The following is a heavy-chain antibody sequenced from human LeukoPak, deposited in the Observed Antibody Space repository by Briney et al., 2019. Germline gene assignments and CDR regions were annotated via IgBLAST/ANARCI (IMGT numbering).Heavy chain of an antibody. CDR2: ISISGSII. Sequence: GGSLRLSCTASGFTFSSYEMNWVRQAPGKGLEWVSYISISGSIIYYADSVKGRFTISRDNAKNSLYLQMSSLRAEDTAVYYCASPTDLSDYWGQGTLVTVSS. CDR1: GFTFSSYE. J-gene: IGHJ4*02. V-gene: IGHV3-48*03. D-gene: IGHD1-14*01. CDR3: ASPTDLSDY.